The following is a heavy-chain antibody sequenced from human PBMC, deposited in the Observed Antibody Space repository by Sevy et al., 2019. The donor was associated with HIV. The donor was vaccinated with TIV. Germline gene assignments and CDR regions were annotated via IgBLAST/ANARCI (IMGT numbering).Heavy chain of an antibody. Sequence: GGSLRLSCAASGFSISDYYMSWIRQAPGMGPQWISYISSTADSIYYADSVKGRFTISRDNAKNSLYLQMNSLTVEDTALYYCARDHLKEGDLGDYHYYAMDVWGRGTTVTVSS. J-gene: IGHJ6*02. D-gene: IGHD2-21*02. CDR3: ARDHLKEGDLGDYHYYAMDV. CDR2: ISSTADSI. CDR1: GFSISDYY. V-gene: IGHV3-11*01.